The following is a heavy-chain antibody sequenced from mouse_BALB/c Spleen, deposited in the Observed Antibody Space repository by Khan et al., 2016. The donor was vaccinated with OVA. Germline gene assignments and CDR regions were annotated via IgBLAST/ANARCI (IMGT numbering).Heavy chain of an antibody. CDR2: IWGDGST. CDR3: AKDPPYYGLDY. J-gene: IGHJ4*01. Sequence: QVQLKESGPGLVAPSQSLSITCTVSGFSLTGYGVNWVRQPPGKGLEWLGMIWGDGSTDYNSVLKSRLSISKDNSKSQVFLKMNSLQTDDTAMYYCAKDPPYYGLDYWGQGTSVTVSS. V-gene: IGHV2-6-7*01. CDR1: GFSLTGYG.